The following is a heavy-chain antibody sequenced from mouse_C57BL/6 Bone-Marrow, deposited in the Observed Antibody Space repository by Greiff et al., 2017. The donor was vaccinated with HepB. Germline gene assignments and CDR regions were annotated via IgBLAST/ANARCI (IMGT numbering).Heavy chain of an antibody. D-gene: IGHD1-1*02. CDR1: GFTFSSYA. Sequence: EVKLQESGEGLVKPGGSLKLSCAASGFTFSSYAMSWVRQTPEKRLEWVAYISSGGDYIYYADTVKGRFTISRDNARNTLYLQMSSLKSEDTAMYYCTRDRGYGDYWGQGTTLTVSS. CDR2: ISSGGDYI. J-gene: IGHJ2*01. CDR3: TRDRGYGDY. V-gene: IGHV5-9-1*02.